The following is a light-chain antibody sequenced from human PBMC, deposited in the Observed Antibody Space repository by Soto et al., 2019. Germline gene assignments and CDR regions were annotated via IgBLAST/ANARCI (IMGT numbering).Light chain of an antibody. V-gene: IGKV1-39*01. CDR2: AAS. CDR3: QQSYNRPLT. CDR1: QNTAKY. Sequence: DIQMTQSPSFLSASVGDRDTITRRSSQNTAKYLTWFQQKPGKAPKLLIYAASSVQSGVPSRFSGSGSGTDFTLTISDLQPEDFASYYWQQSYNRPLTFGGGNKVDI. J-gene: IGKJ4*01.